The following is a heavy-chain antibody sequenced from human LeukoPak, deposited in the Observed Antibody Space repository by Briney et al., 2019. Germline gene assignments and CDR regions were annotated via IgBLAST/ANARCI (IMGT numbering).Heavy chain of an antibody. CDR2: MSPNSGNT. Sequence: ASVKVSCKASGYTFTSYYINWVRQATGRGLEWMGWMSPNSGNTDDAQKLQGRVTMTRDTSINKAYMELSSLRSEDTAVYYCARGVGDLGDYWGQGTLVTVSS. V-gene: IGHV1-8*01. D-gene: IGHD3-16*01. CDR3: ARGVGDLGDY. J-gene: IGHJ4*02. CDR1: GYTFTSYY.